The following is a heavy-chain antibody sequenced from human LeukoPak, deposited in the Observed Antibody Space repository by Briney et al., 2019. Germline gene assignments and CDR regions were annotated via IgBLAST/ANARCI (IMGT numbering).Heavy chain of an antibody. CDR3: ARGRWFDP. V-gene: IGHV3-48*03. CDR1: GXTFSIYE. CDR2: ISGSGSTI. J-gene: IGHJ5*02. Sequence: GGSLRLSCAASGXTFSIYEMNWVRQAPGKGLEWVSFISGSGSTIHFADSVKGRFTISRDNAKNSLYLQMNSLRGEDTAVYYCARGRWFDPWGQGTLVTVSS.